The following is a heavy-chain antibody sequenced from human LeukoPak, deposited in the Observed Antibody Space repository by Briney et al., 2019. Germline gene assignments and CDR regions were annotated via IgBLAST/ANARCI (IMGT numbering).Heavy chain of an antibody. J-gene: IGHJ5*02. Sequence: KPSETLSLTCTVSGVSISSNYWSWIRRPPGKGLEWIGNIYHSGSTNYNPSLKSRVIISVDTSKNQFSLHVTSVTTADTAVYYCARQRTSHLDTFDPWGREPWSPSPQ. CDR3: ARQRTSHLDTFDP. D-gene: IGHD5-18*01. V-gene: IGHV4-59*01. CDR2: IYHSGST. CDR1: GVSISSNY.